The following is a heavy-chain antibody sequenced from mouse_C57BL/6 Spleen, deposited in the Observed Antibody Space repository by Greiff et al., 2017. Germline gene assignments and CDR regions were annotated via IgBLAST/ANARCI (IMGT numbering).Heavy chain of an antibody. CDR3: ARRGPRYDYDGGDYYAMDY. J-gene: IGHJ4*01. CDR2: IDPNSGGT. D-gene: IGHD2-4*01. V-gene: IGHV1-72*01. CDR1: GYTFTSYW. Sequence: QVQLQQPGAELVKPGASVKLSCKASGYTFTSYWMHWVKQRPGRGLEWIGRIDPNSGGTKYNEKFNSKATLTVDKPSSTAYMQLSSLTFEDSAVYYGARRGPRYDYDGGDYYAMDYWGQGASVTVAS.